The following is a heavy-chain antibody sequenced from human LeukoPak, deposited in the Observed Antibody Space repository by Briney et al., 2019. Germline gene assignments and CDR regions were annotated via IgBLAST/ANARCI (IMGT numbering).Heavy chain of an antibody. D-gene: IGHD3-16*01. V-gene: IGHV3-74*01. CDR1: GFNFRKYW. CDR3: ARSLGD. Sequence: PGGSLRLSCAASGFNFRKYWMQWVRQVPGKGLVWVSEINPDGDYSGHSNSVRGRFTISRDNAKNTLYLQMTSLSAEGTAVYYCARSLGDWGQGTLVPVSS. J-gene: IGHJ4*01. CDR2: INPDGDYS.